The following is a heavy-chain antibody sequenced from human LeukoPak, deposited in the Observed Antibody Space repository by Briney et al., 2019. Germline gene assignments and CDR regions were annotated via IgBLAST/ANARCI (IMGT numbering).Heavy chain of an antibody. V-gene: IGHV3-30-3*01. J-gene: IGHJ4*02. CDR2: ISYDGSNK. CDR3: GRPGIAVAGEFFDY. D-gene: IGHD6-19*01. CDR1: GFTFSSYA. Sequence: GGSLRLSCAASGFTFSSYAMHWVRQAPGKGLEWVAVISYDGSNKYYADSVKGRFTISRDNSKNTLYVQMNSLRAEDTAVYYCGRPGIAVAGEFFDYWGQGTLVTVSS.